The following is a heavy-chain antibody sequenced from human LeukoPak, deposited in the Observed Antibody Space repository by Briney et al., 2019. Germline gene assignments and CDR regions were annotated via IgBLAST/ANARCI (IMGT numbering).Heavy chain of an antibody. CDR1: GGSISSYY. CDR3: ARDARGSYCSGGSRYRNYYYYGMDV. CDR2: IYTSGST. Sequence: SETLSLTCTVSGGSISSYYWSWIRQPAGKGLEWIGRIYTSGSTNYNPSLKSRVTMSVDTSKNQFSLKLSSVTAADTAVYYCARDARGSYCSGGSRYRNYYYYGMDVWGQGTTVTVSS. V-gene: IGHV4-4*07. D-gene: IGHD2-15*01. J-gene: IGHJ6*02.